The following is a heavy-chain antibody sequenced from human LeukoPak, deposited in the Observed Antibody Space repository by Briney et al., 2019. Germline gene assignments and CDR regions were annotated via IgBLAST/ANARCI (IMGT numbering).Heavy chain of an antibody. CDR1: GFTFSSYS. V-gene: IGHV3-21*01. CDR3: AGPAEYSSGWNAFDI. Sequence: PGGSLRLSCAASGFTFSSYSMNWVRQAPGKGLEWVSSISSSSSYIYYADSVKGRFTISRDNAKNSLYLQMNSLRAEDTAVYYCAGPAEYSSGWNAFDIWGQGTMVTVSS. J-gene: IGHJ3*02. D-gene: IGHD6-19*01. CDR2: ISSSSSYI.